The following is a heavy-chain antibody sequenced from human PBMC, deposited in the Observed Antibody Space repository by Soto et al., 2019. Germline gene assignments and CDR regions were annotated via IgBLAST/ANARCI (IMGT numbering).Heavy chain of an antibody. D-gene: IGHD3-16*01. CDR1: GGSMRGQH. CDR2: HHSDST. Sequence: QVQLQESGPGLVKPSETLSLTCTVSGGSMRGQHWSWIRQPPGKGLEWIGHHSDSTNYNPSLKSRITISTDTSKNQFSLKLSSVTAADTAAYYCATYTVGEGGRGYWGQGTLVTVSS. J-gene: IGHJ4*02. CDR3: ATYTVGEGGRGY. V-gene: IGHV4-4*09.